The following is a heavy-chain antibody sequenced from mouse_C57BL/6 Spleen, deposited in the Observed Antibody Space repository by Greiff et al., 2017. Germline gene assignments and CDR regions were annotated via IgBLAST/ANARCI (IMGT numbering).Heavy chain of an antibody. D-gene: IGHD3-2*02. V-gene: IGHV1-15*01. CDR3: TGSGYL. J-gene: IGHJ3*01. Sequence: VQLQQSGAELVRPGASVTLSCKASGYTFTDYEMHWVKQTPVHGLEWIGAIDPETGGTAYNQKFKGKAILTADKSSSTAYMELRSLTSDDSAVYYCTGSGYLWGQGTLVTVSA. CDR2: IDPETGGT. CDR1: GYTFTDYE.